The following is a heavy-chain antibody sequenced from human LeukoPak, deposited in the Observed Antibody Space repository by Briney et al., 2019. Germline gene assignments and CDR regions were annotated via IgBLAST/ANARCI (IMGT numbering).Heavy chain of an antibody. CDR1: GFTFSTYW. J-gene: IGHJ4*02. Sequence: GGSLRLSCAAAGFTFSTYWMHWVRQVPGKGLVWVSRINSDGRTTGYADSVKGRFTISRDNAKNTLYLQMNSLRAEDTAVYYCARGGRDFDYWGQGTLVTVSS. D-gene: IGHD3-16*01. CDR3: ARGGRDFDY. V-gene: IGHV3-74*01. CDR2: INSDGRTT.